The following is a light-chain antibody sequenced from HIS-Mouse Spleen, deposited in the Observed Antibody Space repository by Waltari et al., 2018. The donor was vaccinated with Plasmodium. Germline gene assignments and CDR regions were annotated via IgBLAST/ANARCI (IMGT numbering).Light chain of an antibody. CDR3: QQRSNWPALT. Sequence: EIVLTQSPATLSLSPGERATLSCRASQRVSSYLAWYQQKPGQAPRLLIYDASNRATGIPARFSGSGSVTDFTLIISSLEPEDFAVYYCQQRSNWPALTFGGGTKVEIK. CDR2: DAS. J-gene: IGKJ4*01. CDR1: QRVSSY. V-gene: IGKV3-11*01.